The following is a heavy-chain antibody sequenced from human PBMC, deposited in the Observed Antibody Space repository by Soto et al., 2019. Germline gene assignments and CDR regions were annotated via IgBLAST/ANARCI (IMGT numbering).Heavy chain of an antibody. Sequence: EVQLVESGGGLVKPGGSLRLSCAASGFTFSSYSMNWVRQAPGKGLEWVSYISSSSSYIYDADSVKGRFTISRDNAKNSLYLQMNSLRAEDTSVYYCAREPAYYGSGDYWGQGTLVTVSS. V-gene: IGHV3-21*01. D-gene: IGHD3-10*01. J-gene: IGHJ4*02. CDR2: ISSSSSYI. CDR3: AREPAYYGSGDY. CDR1: GFTFSSYS.